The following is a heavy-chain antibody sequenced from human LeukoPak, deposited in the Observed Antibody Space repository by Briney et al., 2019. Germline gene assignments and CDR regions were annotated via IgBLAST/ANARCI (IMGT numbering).Heavy chain of an antibody. V-gene: IGHV3-21*01. CDR1: GFTFSSFD. J-gene: IGHJ5*02. CDR2: ISTSSRYI. D-gene: IGHD2-2*01. Sequence: TGGSLRLSCAASGFTFSSFDMNWVRQAPGKGLEWVSSISTSSRYIYYRDSVKGRFTISRDDAKTSLSLQMNSLRVEDTAVYYCARADCSGSTCYLRRSWFDPWGQGTLVTVSS. CDR3: ARADCSGSTCYLRRSWFDP.